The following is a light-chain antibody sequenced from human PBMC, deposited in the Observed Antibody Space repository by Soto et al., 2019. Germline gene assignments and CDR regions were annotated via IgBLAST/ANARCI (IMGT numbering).Light chain of an antibody. CDR1: SSDVGGYNY. J-gene: IGLJ2*01. Sequence: QSALTQPRSVSGSPGQSVTISCTGTSSDVGGYNYVSWYQQHPGKAPKLMIYDVSKRPSGVPDRFSGSKSSNTASLTISGLQAEDEAEYYCCSYARSYTVVFGGGTKLTVL. CDR2: DVS. V-gene: IGLV2-11*01. CDR3: CSYARSYTVV.